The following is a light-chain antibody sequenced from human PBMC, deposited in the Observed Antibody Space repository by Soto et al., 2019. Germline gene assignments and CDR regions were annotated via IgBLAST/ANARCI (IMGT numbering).Light chain of an antibody. J-gene: IGLJ1*01. CDR2: EVA. CDR3: SSYAGSGEV. V-gene: IGLV2-23*02. CDR1: SREVGAYNL. Sequence: SVLTQPAPLSGSPGQSITLSCSGTSREVGAYNLVSWYQQYPGKAPQLMIYEVATRPSGVSNRFSASKSGNTASLTISGLQAEDEAEYYCSSYAGSGEVFGTG.